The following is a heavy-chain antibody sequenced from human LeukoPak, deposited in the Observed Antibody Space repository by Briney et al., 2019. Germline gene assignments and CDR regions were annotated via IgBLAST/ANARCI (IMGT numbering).Heavy chain of an antibody. J-gene: IGHJ4*02. CDR1: GYTFTSYG. CDR2: ISAYNGNT. D-gene: IGHD6-19*01. CDR3: ARDGRRITVAGTGDN. V-gene: IGHV1-18*01. Sequence: ASVKVSCKASGYTFTSYGISWVRQAPGQGLEWMGWISAYNGNTNYAQKLQGRVTMTTDTSTSTAYMELRSLRSDDTAVYYCARDGRRITVAGTGDNWGQGTLVTVSS.